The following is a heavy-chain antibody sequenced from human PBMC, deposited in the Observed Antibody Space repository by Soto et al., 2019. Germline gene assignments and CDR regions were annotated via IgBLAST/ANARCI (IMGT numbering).Heavy chain of an antibody. CDR2: IYYSGST. D-gene: IGHD4-17*01. J-gene: IGHJ5*02. CDR3: ARGAERLRGSNWFDP. CDR1: GGSISSYY. Sequence: SETLSLTCTVSGGSISSYYWSWIRQPPGKGLEWIGYIYYSGSTNYNPSLKSRVTISVDTSKNQFSLKLSSVTAADTAVYYCARGAERLRGSNWFDPWGQGTLVTVSS. V-gene: IGHV4-59*01.